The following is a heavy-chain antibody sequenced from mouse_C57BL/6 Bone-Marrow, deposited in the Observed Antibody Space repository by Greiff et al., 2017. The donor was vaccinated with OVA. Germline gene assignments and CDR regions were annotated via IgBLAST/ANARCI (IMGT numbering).Heavy chain of an antibody. V-gene: IGHV1-61*01. J-gene: IGHJ2*01. CDR3: ARTLYGTRNYFDY. Sequence: QVQLQQPGAELVRPGASVRLSCKASGYSFTHFWVNWVKQRPGQGLEWLAMIHPSDSETRLNQKFKDKATLTVDNSSNTAYMQLASPTSEDSAVYYCARTLYGTRNYFDYWGQGTTLTVSS. CDR2: IHPSDSET. D-gene: IGHD1-1*01. CDR1: GYSFTHFW.